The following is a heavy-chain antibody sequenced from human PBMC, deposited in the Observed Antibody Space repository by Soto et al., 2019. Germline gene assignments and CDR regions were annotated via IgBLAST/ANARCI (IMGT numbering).Heavy chain of an antibody. CDR3: AYRLPYNSNCETGWFDP. D-gene: IGHD6-13*01. V-gene: IGHV2-5*02. Sequence: QITLKESGPTLVKPTQSLTLTCTFSGFSLSTSGVGVGWMRQPPGKALECLALIYWDDDKRYKPSLKSRLTITKDTSKNQVVLTMTNMDPVDTATYHCAYRLPYNSNCETGWFDPWGQGTLVTVSS. CDR1: GFSLSTSGVG. J-gene: IGHJ5*02. CDR2: IYWDDDK.